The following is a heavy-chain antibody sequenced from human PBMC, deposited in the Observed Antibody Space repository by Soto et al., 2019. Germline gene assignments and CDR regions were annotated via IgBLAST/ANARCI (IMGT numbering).Heavy chain of an antibody. D-gene: IGHD3-9*01. CDR3: AKGTTYYDILTGYYPFYFDY. CDR2: ISGSGGST. V-gene: IGHV3-23*01. CDR1: GFTFSSYA. Sequence: PGGSLRLSCAASGFTFSSYAMSWVRQAPGKGLEWVSAISGSGGSTYYADSVKGRFTISRDNSKNTLYLQMNSLRAEDTAVYYCAKGTTYYDILTGYYPFYFDYWGQGTLVTVSS. J-gene: IGHJ4*02.